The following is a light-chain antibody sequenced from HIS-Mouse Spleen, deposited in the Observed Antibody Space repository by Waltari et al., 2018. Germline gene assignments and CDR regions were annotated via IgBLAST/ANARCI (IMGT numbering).Light chain of an antibody. CDR1: SLPTKY. J-gene: IGLJ2*01. V-gene: IGLV3-10*01. Sequence: SYELTQSPSVSVSPGQTARITCSGASLPTKYDYWYQQKSGQAPVLVIYEDSKRPSGIPERFSGSSSGTMATLTISGAQVEDEADYYCYSTDSSGNHRVFGGGTKLTVL. CDR3: YSTDSSGNHRV. CDR2: EDS.